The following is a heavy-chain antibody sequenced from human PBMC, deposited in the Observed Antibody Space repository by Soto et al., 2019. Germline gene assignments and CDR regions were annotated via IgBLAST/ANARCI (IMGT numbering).Heavy chain of an antibody. D-gene: IGHD3-10*01. CDR3: ARVPAMTTYYYGSGSYYKSAGDYYYGMDV. V-gene: IGHV4-31*03. J-gene: IGHJ6*02. Sequence: SETLSFSCTVSGGSISSGGYYWSWIRQHPGKGLEWIGYIYYSGSTYYNPSLKSRVTILGDTSKNQFSLKLSSVTAADTAVYYCARVPAMTTYYYGSGSYYKSAGDYYYGMDVWGQGTTVTVSS. CDR1: GGSISSGGYY. CDR2: IYYSGST.